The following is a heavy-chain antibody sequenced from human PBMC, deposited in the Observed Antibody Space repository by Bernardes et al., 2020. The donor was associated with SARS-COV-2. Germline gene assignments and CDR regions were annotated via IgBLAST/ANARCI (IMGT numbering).Heavy chain of an antibody. J-gene: IGHJ6*02. CDR2: IYYSGST. D-gene: IGHD6-19*01. CDR3: ARDIAVAGSGMEV. Sequence: SETLSLTCTVSGGSISSYYWSWIRQPPGKGLEWIGYIYYSGSTNYNPSLKSRVTISVDTSKNQFSLKLSTVTAADTDVYYCARDIAVAGSGMEVWGQGTTVTVSS. CDR1: GGSISSYY. V-gene: IGHV4-59*01.